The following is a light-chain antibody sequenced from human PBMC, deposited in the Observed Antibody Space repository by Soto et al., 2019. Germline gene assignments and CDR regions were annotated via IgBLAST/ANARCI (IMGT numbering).Light chain of an antibody. Sequence: QSVLTQPPSVSGAPGQRVTISCTESSSNIGAGYDVHWYQQLPGTGPKLLIFGNTNRPSGVPDRFSASKSGASASLAITGLQTEDEADYYCQSYDRSLSVVFGGGTKVTVL. V-gene: IGLV1-40*01. CDR2: GNT. J-gene: IGLJ2*01. CDR3: QSYDRSLSVV. CDR1: SSNIGAGYD.